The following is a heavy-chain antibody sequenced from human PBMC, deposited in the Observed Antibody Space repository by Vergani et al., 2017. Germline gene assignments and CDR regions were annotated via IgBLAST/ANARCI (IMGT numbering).Heavy chain of an antibody. CDR2: IKSKTDGGTT. J-gene: IGHJ6*02. CDR3: TTAGVWGSYRYFPNPDYYYDGMDV. D-gene: IGHD3-16*02. Sequence: EVQLVESGGGLVKPGGSLRLSCAASGFTFSNAWMSWVRQAPGKGLEWVGRIKSKTDGGTTDYAAPVKGRFTISRDDSKNTLYLQMNSLKTEDTAVYYCTTAGVWGSYRYFPNPDYYYDGMDVWGQGTTVTVSS. V-gene: IGHV3-15*01. CDR1: GFTFSNAW.